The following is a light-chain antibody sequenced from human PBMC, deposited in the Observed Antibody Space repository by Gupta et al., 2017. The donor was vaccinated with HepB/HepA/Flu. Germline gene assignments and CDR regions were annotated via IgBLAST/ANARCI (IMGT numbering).Light chain of an antibody. Sequence: IQMTQSPSSLSASVGDTITITRLACQSVGTYLNWYQQKLGQAPTLLLNGVSRLHSGVPSRFSGSGSGTDFTLTITKLQANDSAGYFCLQSPSSPPTFGQGTKVE. CDR1: QSVGTY. CDR3: LQSPSSPPT. J-gene: IGKJ1*01. V-gene: IGKV1-39*01. CDR2: GVS.